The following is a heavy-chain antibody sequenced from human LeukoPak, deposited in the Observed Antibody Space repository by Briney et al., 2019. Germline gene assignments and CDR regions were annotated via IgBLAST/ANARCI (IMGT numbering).Heavy chain of an antibody. D-gene: IGHD3-22*01. CDR3: ATAQLYYYDSSGPPNWYFDL. Sequence: GGSLRLSCAASGFTFSSYWMSWVRQAPGRGLEWVANIKQDGSEKYYVDSVKGRFTISRDNAKNSLYLQMNSLRAEDTAVYYCATAQLYYYDSSGPPNWYFDLWGRGTLVTVSS. V-gene: IGHV3-7*01. CDR1: GFTFSSYW. CDR2: IKQDGSEK. J-gene: IGHJ2*01.